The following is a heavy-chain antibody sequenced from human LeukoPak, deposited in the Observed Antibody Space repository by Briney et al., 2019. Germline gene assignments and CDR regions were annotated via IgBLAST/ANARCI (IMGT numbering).Heavy chain of an antibody. D-gene: IGHD6-13*01. CDR1: GFTFRSYG. Sequence: PGRSLRLSCAASGFTFRSYGIHWVRQAPGKGLEWVAVISYDGTNKYYADSVKGRFTISRDNSKNTLYLQMNSLRPEDTAVYYCAKDIVPDSSSWYIDYWGQGTLVTVSS. CDR2: ISYDGTNK. J-gene: IGHJ4*02. V-gene: IGHV3-30*18. CDR3: AKDIVPDSSSWYIDY.